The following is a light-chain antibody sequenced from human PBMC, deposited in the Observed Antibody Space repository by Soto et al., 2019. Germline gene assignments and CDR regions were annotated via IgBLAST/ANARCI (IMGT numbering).Light chain of an antibody. J-gene: IGKJ2*01. CDR1: QSISSY. CDR3: QQSYSTPREHT. V-gene: IGKV1-39*01. Sequence: DIQMTQSPSSLSASVGDRVTITCRASQSISSYLNWYQQKPGKAPKLLIYAASSLQSGVPSRFSGSGSGTDFTLTISSLQPEDFATYYCQQSYSTPREHTFGQGTKLEIK. CDR2: AAS.